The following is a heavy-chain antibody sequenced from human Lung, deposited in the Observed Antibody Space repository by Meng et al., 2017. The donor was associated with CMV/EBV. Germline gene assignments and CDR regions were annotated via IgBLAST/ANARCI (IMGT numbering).Heavy chain of an antibody. CDR1: GGAISSSNW. CDR2: IYHSGST. J-gene: IGHJ4*02. V-gene: IGHV4-4*02. Sequence: GQHQERGPGVVRPSGTLALTCAGSGGAISSSNWWSWVRQPPGKGLEWIGEIYHSGSTNYNPSLKSRVTISVDKSKNQFSLKLSSVTAADTAVYYCASFPPPGKQWLVTDYWGQGTLVTVSS. D-gene: IGHD6-19*01. CDR3: ASFPPPGKQWLVTDY.